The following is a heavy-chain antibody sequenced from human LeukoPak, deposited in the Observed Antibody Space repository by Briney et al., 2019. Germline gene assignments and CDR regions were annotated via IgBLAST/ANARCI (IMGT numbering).Heavy chain of an antibody. CDR1: GYTFTGYY. J-gene: IGHJ4*02. CDR3: ARDRLERDYYDSSGYQTFDY. Sequence: GASVKVSCKASGYTFTGYYMHWVRQAPGQGLEWMGRINTNSGGTNYAQKFQGRVTMTRDTSISTAYMELSRLRSDDTAVYYCARDRLERDYYDSSGYQTFDYWGQGTLVTVSS. V-gene: IGHV1-2*06. D-gene: IGHD3-22*01. CDR2: INTNSGGT.